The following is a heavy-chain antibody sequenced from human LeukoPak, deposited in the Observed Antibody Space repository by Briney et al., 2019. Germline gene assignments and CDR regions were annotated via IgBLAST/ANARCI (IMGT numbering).Heavy chain of an antibody. J-gene: IGHJ4*02. Sequence: GGSLRLSCAASGFTFSSYGMHWVRQAPGKGLEWVAVISYDGSNKYYADSVKGRITISRDNSKNTLYLQMNSLRSDDTAVYYCARIGAVVRGAQSDYWGQGTLVTVSS. V-gene: IGHV3-30*03. CDR3: ARIGAVVRGAQSDY. D-gene: IGHD3-10*01. CDR2: ISYDGSNK. CDR1: GFTFSSYG.